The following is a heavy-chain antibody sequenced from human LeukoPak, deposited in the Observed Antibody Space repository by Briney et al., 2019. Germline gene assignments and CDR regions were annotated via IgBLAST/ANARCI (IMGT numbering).Heavy chain of an antibody. D-gene: IGHD3-10*01. CDR2: IYISGST. CDR3: ARNDPGEIDY. V-gene: IGHV4-4*07. J-gene: IGHJ4*02. CDR1: GGSISNYY. Sequence: SETLSLTCTVSGGSISNYYWNWIRQPAGKGLEWIGRIYISGSTNYNPSLKSRITMSVDTSKNQFSLKLSSVTAADTAVYYCARNDPGEIDYWGQGTLVTVSS.